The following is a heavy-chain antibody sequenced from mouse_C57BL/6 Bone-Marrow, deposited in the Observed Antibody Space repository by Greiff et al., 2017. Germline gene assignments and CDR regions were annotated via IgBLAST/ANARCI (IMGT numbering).Heavy chain of an antibody. J-gene: IGHJ3*01. V-gene: IGHV3-6*01. Sequence: DPGPGLVKPSHSLSLTCSVTGYSITSGYYWNWIRQFPGNKLEWRGYIIYDGSNNYNPSLKNRIPFTRDTSKNQFFLKLYSVTTEDTAKYYAARDRGLGRFADWGKGTLVTVSA. D-gene: IGHD2-2*01. CDR2: IIYDGSN. CDR3: ARDRGLGRFAD. CDR1: GYSITSGYY.